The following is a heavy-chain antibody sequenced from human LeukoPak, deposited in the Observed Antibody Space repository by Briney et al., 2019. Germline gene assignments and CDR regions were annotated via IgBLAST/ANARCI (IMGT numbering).Heavy chain of an antibody. V-gene: IGHV4-59*01. CDR1: GGSISNYY. CDR3: AREESMVRGTSWFDP. CDR2: IYYSGGS. Sequence: SETLSLTCTVSGGSISNYYWSWIRQPPGKGLEWIGYIYYSGGSNYNPSLKSRVTISVDTSKNQFSLKLSSVTAADTAVYYCAREESMVRGTSWFDPWGQGTLVTVSS. D-gene: IGHD3-10*01. J-gene: IGHJ5*02.